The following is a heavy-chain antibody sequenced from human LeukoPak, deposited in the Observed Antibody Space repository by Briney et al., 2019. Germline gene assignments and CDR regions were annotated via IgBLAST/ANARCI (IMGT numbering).Heavy chain of an antibody. J-gene: IGHJ1*01. Sequence: GASVKVSCKASGYTFTSYYMHWVRQAPGQGLEWMGWINPNSGGTNYAQKFQGRVTMTRDTSISTAYMELSRLRSDDTAVYYCARGEWKLPQSPQHWGQGTLVTVSS. V-gene: IGHV1-2*02. CDR1: GYTFTSYY. CDR2: INPNSGGT. CDR3: ARGEWKLPQSPQH. D-gene: IGHD1-26*01.